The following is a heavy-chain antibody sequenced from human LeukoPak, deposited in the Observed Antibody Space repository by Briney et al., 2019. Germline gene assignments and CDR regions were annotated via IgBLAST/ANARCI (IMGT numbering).Heavy chain of an antibody. CDR1: GFTFSSYW. Sequence: PGGSLRLSCAASGFTFSSYWMSWVRQAPGKGLEWVANIKQDGSEKYYVDSVKGRFTISRDNAKNSLYLQMNSLRAEDTAVYYCARAHDAGYYDFWSGYYPPGFDYWGQGTLVTVSS. CDR2: IKQDGSEK. J-gene: IGHJ4*02. V-gene: IGHV3-7*01. D-gene: IGHD3-3*01. CDR3: ARAHDAGYYDFWSGYYPPGFDY.